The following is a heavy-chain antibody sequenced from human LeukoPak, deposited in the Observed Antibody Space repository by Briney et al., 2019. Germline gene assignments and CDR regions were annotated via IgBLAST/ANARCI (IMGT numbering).Heavy chain of an antibody. CDR3: AKAVGFDWYWHY. D-gene: IGHD3-9*01. CDR2: ISSSVSLT. CDR1: GFTFSDYY. Sequence: GGSLRLSCAASGFTFSDYYMSWIRQAPGKGLEWVSAISSSVSLTYYADAVKGRFTVSRDNSKNTLYLQMNSLRAEDTAVYYCAKAVGFDWYWHYWGQGTLVTVSS. J-gene: IGHJ4*02. V-gene: IGHV3-23*01.